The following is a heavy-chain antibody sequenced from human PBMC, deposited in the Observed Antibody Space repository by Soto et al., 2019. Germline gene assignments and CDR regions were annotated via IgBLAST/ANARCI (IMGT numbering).Heavy chain of an antibody. J-gene: IGHJ1*01. V-gene: IGHV2-70*11. Sequence: PTLVNPTQTLTLTCTISGFSLSTDGMCVSWIRQPPRKALEWLARIDWNEDKYYSTSLKTRLTISKDTSKNQAVLTMTKLDPADTATYYCARVWWFGEKEYFQNWGQGTLVTVSS. CDR3: ARVWWFGEKEYFQN. D-gene: IGHD2-21*01. CDR1: GFSLSTDGMC. CDR2: IDWNEDK.